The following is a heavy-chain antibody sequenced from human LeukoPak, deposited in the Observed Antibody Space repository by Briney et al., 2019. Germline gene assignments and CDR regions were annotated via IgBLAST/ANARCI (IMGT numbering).Heavy chain of an antibody. CDR3: ARHVPYCSSTSCYVDY. CDR1: GGSISSYY. CDR2: IYYSGST. Sequence: SETLSLTCTVSGGSISSYYWSWIRQPPGKGLEWIGYIYYSGSTNYNPSLKSRVTISVDTSKNQFSLKLSSVTAADTAVYYCARHVPYCSSTSCYVDYWGQGTLVTVSS. V-gene: IGHV4-59*08. D-gene: IGHD2-2*01. J-gene: IGHJ4*02.